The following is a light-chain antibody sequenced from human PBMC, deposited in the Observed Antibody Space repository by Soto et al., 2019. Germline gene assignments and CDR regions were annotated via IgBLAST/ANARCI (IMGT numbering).Light chain of an antibody. V-gene: IGKV3-11*01. Sequence: EIVLTQSPATLSLSPGARATLSCSASQSVGSHLAWYQQKPGQSPRLLIYDASSRATGIPDTFIGSGSGTHLTLPISSLEPADFAVYYCQLYGDSHMYTLGLGTKM. CDR3: QLYGDSHMYT. CDR1: QSVGSH. CDR2: DAS. J-gene: IGKJ2*01.